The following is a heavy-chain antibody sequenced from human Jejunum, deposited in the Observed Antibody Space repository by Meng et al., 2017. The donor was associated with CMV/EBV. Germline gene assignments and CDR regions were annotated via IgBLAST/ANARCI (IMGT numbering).Heavy chain of an antibody. CDR1: GGSVSSGSYY. J-gene: IGHJ4*02. V-gene: IGHV4-61*01. Sequence: CTVSGGSVSSGSYYWSWIRQPPGKGLEWIGYIYYSGSTNYNPSLKSRVTISVDTSKNQFSLKLSSVTAADTAVYSCARVGDGYKFDYWGQGTLVTVSS. D-gene: IGHD5-24*01. CDR2: IYYSGST. CDR3: ARVGDGYKFDY.